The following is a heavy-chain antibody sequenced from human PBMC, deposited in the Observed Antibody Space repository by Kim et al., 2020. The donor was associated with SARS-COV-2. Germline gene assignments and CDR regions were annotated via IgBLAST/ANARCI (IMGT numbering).Heavy chain of an antibody. D-gene: IGHD2-15*01. CDR1: GFTFSTYV. Sequence: GGSLRLSCAASGFTFSTYVMSWVRQAPGKGLEWVSTISGSGGSTYSADSVNGRFTISRDNSKNTLYLQMNSLRAEDTAVYYCASPTGPFWNGDTCLNSWGQGTLVTVSS. CDR3: ASPTGPFWNGDTCLNS. J-gene: IGHJ4*02. CDR2: ISGSGGST. V-gene: IGHV3-23*01.